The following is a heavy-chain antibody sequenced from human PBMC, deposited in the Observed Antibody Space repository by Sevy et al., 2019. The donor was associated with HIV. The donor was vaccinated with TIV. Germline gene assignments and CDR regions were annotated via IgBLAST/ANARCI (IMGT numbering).Heavy chain of an antibody. J-gene: IGHJ4*02. V-gene: IGHV3-74*01. CDR2: IDGDGSRT. Sequence: AGSLRLSCAASGFSFNTFWMHWVRQAPGKGLGWVSRIDGDGSRTNYAASVEGHFTVSRDTTKTMLYVQRNSLSAEDTALYYCTKDLHMAATDYWGQGTLVTVSS. CDR3: TKDLHMAATDY. CDR1: GFSFNTFW. D-gene: IGHD6-13*01.